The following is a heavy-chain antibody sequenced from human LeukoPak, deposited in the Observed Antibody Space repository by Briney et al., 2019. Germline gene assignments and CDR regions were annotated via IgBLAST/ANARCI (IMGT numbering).Heavy chain of an antibody. V-gene: IGHV1-8*01. Sequence: ASVKVSCKASGYTFTSYDIYWVRQATGQGLEWMGWMNPNSGNTGHAQEFQGRVTMTRNTSISTAYMELSSLRSEDTAVYYCATDFWSGYYYPTGFGADAFDIWGQGTMVTVSS. CDR1: GYTFTSYD. J-gene: IGHJ3*02. D-gene: IGHD3-3*01. CDR3: ATDFWSGYYYPTGFGADAFDI. CDR2: MNPNSGNT.